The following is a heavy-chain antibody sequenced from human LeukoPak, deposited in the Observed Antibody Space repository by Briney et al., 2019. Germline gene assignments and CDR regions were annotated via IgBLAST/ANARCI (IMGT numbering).Heavy chain of an antibody. V-gene: IGHV3-30-3*01. J-gene: IGHJ4*02. CDR1: GFTFSSYA. CDR3: ARGAPDGVRVQPFDY. D-gene: IGHD2-8*01. CDR2: ISYDGSNK. Sequence: PGRSLRLSCAASGFTFSSYAMHCVRQAPGKGLEWVAVISYDGSNKYYADSVKGRFTISRDNSKNTLYLQMNSLRAEDTAVYYCARGAPDGVRVQPFDYWGQGTLVTVSS.